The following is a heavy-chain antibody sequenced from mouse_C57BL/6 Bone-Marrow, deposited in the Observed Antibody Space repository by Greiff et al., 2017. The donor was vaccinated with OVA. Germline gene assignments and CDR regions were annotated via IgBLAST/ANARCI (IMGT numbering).Heavy chain of an antibody. CDR1: GYTFTSYG. J-gene: IGHJ3*01. CDR2: IYPRSGNT. V-gene: IGHV1-81*01. D-gene: IGHD2-4*01. Sequence: QVQLQQSGAELARPGASVKLSCKASGYTFTSYGISWVKQRTGQGLEWIGEIYPRSGNTSYNEKFKGKATLTADKSSSTAYMELRSLTSEDSAVYFCASHDYEGAWFAYWGQGTLVTVSA. CDR3: ASHDYEGAWFAY.